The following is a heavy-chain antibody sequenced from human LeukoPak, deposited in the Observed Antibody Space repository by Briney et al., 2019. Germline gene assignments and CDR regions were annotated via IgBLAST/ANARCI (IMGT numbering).Heavy chain of an antibody. CDR3: ARTGYYDSLPDY. V-gene: IGHV4-30-4*01. CDR2: IYYSGST. CDR1: GGSISSGDYY. D-gene: IGHD3-22*01. J-gene: IGHJ4*02. Sequence: SETLSLTCTVSGGSISSGDYYWSWIRQPPGKGLEWIGYIYYSGSTYYNPTLKSRVTISVDTSKNQFSLKLSSVTAADTAVYYCARTGYYDSLPDYWGQGTLVTVSS.